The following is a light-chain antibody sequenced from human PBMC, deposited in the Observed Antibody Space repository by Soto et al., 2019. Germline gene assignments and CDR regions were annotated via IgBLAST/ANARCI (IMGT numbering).Light chain of an antibody. CDR1: NIGDKS. CDR2: YDS. J-gene: IGLJ2*01. V-gene: IGLV3-21*04. Sequence: SYELTQPPSVSVAPGKTVRITCGGNNIGDKSVHWYQQKPGQAPVLVIFYDSARPSGIPERFSGSNSGNTATLTISRVEAGDEADYYCQVWDSSSDHVVFGGGTKLTVL. CDR3: QVWDSSSDHVV.